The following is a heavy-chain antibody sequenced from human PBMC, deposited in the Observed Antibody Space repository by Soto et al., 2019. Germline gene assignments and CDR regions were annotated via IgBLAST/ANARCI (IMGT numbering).Heavy chain of an antibody. D-gene: IGHD3-22*01. CDR2: IFGSGET. CDR1: GASMRNYY. Sequence: SETLSLTCTVSGASMRNYYWSWIRQPAGKGLEWIGRIFGSGETYYNPSLKSRVFLSIDLSRSQFSLELTSVTAADTAVYFCVREGDYSDNNGYPLFDYWGQGTLVTVSS. CDR3: VREGDYSDNNGYPLFDY. J-gene: IGHJ4*02. V-gene: IGHV4-4*07.